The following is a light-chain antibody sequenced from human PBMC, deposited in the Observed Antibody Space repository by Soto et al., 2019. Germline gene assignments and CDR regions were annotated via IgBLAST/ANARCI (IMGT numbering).Light chain of an antibody. V-gene: IGLV2-14*01. CDR3: NSYTTSGSYV. J-gene: IGLJ1*01. Sequence: QSALTQPASVSGSPGQSITISCTGTSSDVGGYSYVSWYQQHPGKAPKLMIYEVSNRPAGVSNRFSGSKSVNTASLTISGLQAEDEADYYCNSYTTSGSYVFGTGTKVTVL. CDR1: SSDVGGYSY. CDR2: EVS.